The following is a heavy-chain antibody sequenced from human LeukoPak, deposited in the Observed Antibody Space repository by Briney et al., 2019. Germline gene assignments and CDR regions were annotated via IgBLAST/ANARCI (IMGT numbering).Heavy chain of an antibody. CDR2: IIPILGIA. J-gene: IGHJ6*03. Sequence: SVKVSCKASGYTFTSYAISWVRQAPGQGLEWMGRIIPILGIANYAQKFQGRVTITADKSTSTAYMELSSLRSDDTAVYYCARGGQYFYMDVWGKGTTVTVSS. CDR1: GYTFTSYA. CDR3: ARGGQYFYMDV. V-gene: IGHV1-69*04. D-gene: IGHD3-10*01.